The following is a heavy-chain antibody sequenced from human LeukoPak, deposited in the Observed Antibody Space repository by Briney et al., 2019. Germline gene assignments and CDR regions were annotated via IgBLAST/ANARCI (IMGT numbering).Heavy chain of an antibody. D-gene: IGHD6-19*01. CDR1: GFRFSNYE. Sequence: PGGSLRLSCAASGFRFSNYEMNWVRQVPGKGLEWVAYIVDSGNNKQYADSVRGRFTISRDNSKNTLYLQMNSLRAEDTAVYYCATDLFGPWIAVAGPPLGYWGQGTLVTVSS. CDR2: IVDSGNNK. V-gene: IGHV3-48*03. CDR3: ATDLFGPWIAVAGPPLGY. J-gene: IGHJ4*02.